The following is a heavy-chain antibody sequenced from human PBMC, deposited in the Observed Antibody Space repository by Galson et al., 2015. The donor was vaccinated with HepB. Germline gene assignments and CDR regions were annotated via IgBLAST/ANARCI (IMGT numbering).Heavy chain of an antibody. CDR2: IKSKTDGGTT. D-gene: IGHD3-22*01. Sequence: SLRLSCAASGFTFSNARMSWVRQAPGKGLEWVGRIKSKTDGGTTDYAAPVKGRFTISRDDSKNTLYLQMNSLKTEDTAVYYCTTAYYDSSGYYYYMDVWGKGTTVTVSS. J-gene: IGHJ6*03. V-gene: IGHV3-15*01. CDR3: TTAYYDSSGYYYYMDV. CDR1: GFTFSNAR.